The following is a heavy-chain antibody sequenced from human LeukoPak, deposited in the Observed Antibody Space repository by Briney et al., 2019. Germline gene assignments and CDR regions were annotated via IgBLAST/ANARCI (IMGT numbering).Heavy chain of an antibody. CDR2: MYHNGST. D-gene: IGHD5-24*01. CDR1: GGSFSGYY. V-gene: IGHV4-34*01. CDR3: ARHPSGRMWLQQGGWFDP. J-gene: IGHJ5*02. Sequence: NPSETLSLTCAVYGGSFSGYYWGWIRQPPGKGLEWIGSMYHNGSTYYNPSLKSRVTISVDTSKNQFSLKLTSVTAADTAVYYCARHPSGRMWLQQGGWFDPWGQGTLVTVSS.